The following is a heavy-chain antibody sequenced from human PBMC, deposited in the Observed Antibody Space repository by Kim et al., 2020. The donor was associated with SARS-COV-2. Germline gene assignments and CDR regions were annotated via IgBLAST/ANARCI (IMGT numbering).Heavy chain of an antibody. CDR3: ARAISPYYGMDV. J-gene: IGHJ6*02. CDR2: K. Sequence: KSYAASVKGRFTISRDNSKNTLYLQMNSLRAEDTAVYYCARAISPYYGMDVWGQGTTVTVSS. V-gene: IGHV3-33*01.